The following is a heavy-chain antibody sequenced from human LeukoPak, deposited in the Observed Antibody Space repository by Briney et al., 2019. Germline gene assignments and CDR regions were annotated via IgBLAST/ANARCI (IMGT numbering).Heavy chain of an antibody. V-gene: IGHV1-18*01. D-gene: IGHD2-15*01. CDR3: VRDHCSGGSCPSFDY. J-gene: IGHJ4*02. CDR1: GYTFTNYG. Sequence: ASVKVSCKPSGYTFTNYGISWVRQAPGQGLEWMGWIGAYNGDTNYAQKLQGRVTMTTDTSTSTAYMELRSLRSDDTAVCYCVRDHCSGGSCPSFDYWGQGTLVTVSS. CDR2: IGAYNGDT.